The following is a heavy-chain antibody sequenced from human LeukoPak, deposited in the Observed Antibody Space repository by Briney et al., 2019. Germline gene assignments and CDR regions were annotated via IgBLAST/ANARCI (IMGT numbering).Heavy chain of an antibody. CDR2: ISGSGGST. CDR1: GFTFSSYA. CDR3: AEILGARLVIIEYFQH. V-gene: IGHV3-23*01. Sequence: GGSLRLSCAASGFTFSSYAMSWVRQAPGKGLEWVSAISGSGGSTYYADSVKGRFTISRDNSKNTLYLQMNSLRAEDTAVYYCAEILGARLVIIEYFQHWGQGTLVTVSS. J-gene: IGHJ1*01. D-gene: IGHD3-9*01.